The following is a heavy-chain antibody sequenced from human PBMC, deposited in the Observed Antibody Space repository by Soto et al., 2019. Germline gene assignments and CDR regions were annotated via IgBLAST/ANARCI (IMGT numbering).Heavy chain of an antibody. CDR3: AKRAGGAATGTYNDYGIDV. J-gene: IGHJ6*02. CDR1: GLTFDDYA. D-gene: IGHD6-13*01. Sequence: QSGGSLRLSCAASGLTFDDYAMHWVRKAPGKGLEWVSLISWDGGSTYYADSVKGRFTISSDNSKNSLDLQMNSLRAEDTPLYYGAKRAGGAATGTYNDYGIDVWGQGITVTVSS. V-gene: IGHV3-43D*04. CDR2: ISWDGGST.